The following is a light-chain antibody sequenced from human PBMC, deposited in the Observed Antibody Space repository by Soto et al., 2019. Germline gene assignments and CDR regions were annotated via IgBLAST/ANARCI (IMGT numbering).Light chain of an antibody. CDR3: SSSTINNTVL. CDR1: SSDGGGYNY. Sequence: QSALTQPASMSGSPGQSITISCTGTSSDGGGYNYVSWYQRHPGKAPKLMIYEVSNRPSGVSNRFSGSKSGNTASLTISGLQAEDEADYYCSSSTINNTVLFGGGTKVTVL. J-gene: IGLJ2*01. CDR2: EVS. V-gene: IGLV2-14*01.